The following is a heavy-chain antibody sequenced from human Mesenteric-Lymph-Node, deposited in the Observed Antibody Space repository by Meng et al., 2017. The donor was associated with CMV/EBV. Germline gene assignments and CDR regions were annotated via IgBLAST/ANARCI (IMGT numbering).Heavy chain of an antibody. CDR1: GYTFTAYH. D-gene: IGHD3-3*01. CDR3: ARSDYDLGRFDP. Sequence: ASVKVSCKASGYTFTAYHVHWVRQAPGQGLEWMGWINPNSGGTNYAQNFQGRVTMTRDTSISTAYMELSRLRSDDTAVYYCARSDYDLGRFDPWGQGTLVTVSS. J-gene: IGHJ5*02. CDR2: INPNSGGT. V-gene: IGHV1-2*02.